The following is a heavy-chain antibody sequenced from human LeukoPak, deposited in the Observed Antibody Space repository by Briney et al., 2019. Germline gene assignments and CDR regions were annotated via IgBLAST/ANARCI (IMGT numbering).Heavy chain of an antibody. CDR3: TKDYGDYHINDAFDI. Sequence: GGSLRLSCAASGFTFSSYGMHWVRQAPGKGLEWVAVIWYDGSNKYYADSVKGRFTISRDNSKNTLYLQMNSVRAEDTAVYYCTKDYGDYHINDAFDIWGQGTMVTVSS. D-gene: IGHD4-17*01. J-gene: IGHJ3*02. V-gene: IGHV3-33*06. CDR1: GFTFSSYG. CDR2: IWYDGSNK.